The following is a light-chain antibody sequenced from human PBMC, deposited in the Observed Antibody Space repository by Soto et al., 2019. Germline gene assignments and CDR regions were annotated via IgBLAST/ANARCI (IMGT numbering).Light chain of an antibody. J-gene: IGLJ1*01. Sequence: QSVLTQPASVSGSPGQSITISCTGTNGDVGDYNYVSWYQQHPGKAPKLIIYEVSNRPSGISDRFSASKSGNTASLTISGLQAEDEADYYCSSYTNSNTRVFXTGTKGTVL. CDR3: SSYTNSNTRV. V-gene: IGLV2-14*01. CDR1: NGDVGDYNY. CDR2: EVS.